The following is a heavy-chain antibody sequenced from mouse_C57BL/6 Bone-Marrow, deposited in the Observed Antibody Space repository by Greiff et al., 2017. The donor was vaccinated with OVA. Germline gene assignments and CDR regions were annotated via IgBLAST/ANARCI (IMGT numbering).Heavy chain of an antibody. D-gene: IGHD2-1*01. V-gene: IGHV1-26*01. Sequence: EVKLQQSGPELVKPGASVKISCKASGYTFTDYYMNWVKQSHGKSLEWIGDINPNNGGTSYNQKFKGKATLAVDKSSSTAYMGLRSLASEDSAVYYCARGGNYAWFAYWGQGTLVTVSA. CDR2: INPNNGGT. CDR3: ARGGNYAWFAY. CDR1: GYTFTDYY. J-gene: IGHJ3*01.